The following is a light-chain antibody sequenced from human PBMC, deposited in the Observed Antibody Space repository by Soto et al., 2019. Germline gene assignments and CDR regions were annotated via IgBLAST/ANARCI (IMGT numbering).Light chain of an antibody. J-gene: IGKJ5*01. CDR2: GAS. V-gene: IGKV3-15*01. CDR3: QQYNNWPSIT. Sequence: EIVLTQSPVALSLSPGERATLSCRASQNVSSFLAWYQQKPGQAPRLLIYGASTRATGIPARFSGSGSGTEFTLTISSLQSEDFAVYYCQQYNNWPSITFGQGTRLEI. CDR1: QNVSSF.